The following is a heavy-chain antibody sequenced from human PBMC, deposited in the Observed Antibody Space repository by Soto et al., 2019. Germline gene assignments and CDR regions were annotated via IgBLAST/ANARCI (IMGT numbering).Heavy chain of an antibody. V-gene: IGHV4-39*01. J-gene: IGHJ6*02. CDR1: GGSISSGPYS. CDR2: FHYGENN. D-gene: IGHD2-2*01. CDR3: ASKREYFSSTNCYGSYAIKV. Sequence: QLQLQESGPGLVKPSETLSLTCTVSGGSISSGPYSWGWIRQTPGEGLEWIATFHYGENNHYTPHLESRITLSGDTSKNQSSLKVTSGNAADTTLYYCASKREYFSSTNCYGSYAIKVLGQGTTVTGSS.